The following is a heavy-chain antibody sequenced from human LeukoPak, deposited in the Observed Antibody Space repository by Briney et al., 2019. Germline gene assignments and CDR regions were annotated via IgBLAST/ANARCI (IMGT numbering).Heavy chain of an antibody. Sequence: KPSETLSLTCTVSGGSISSYYWSWIRQPPGKGLEWIGYFYYSGITSYNPSLNSRVTISLDTSKNHFSLKLSSVTAADTAVYYCARDAYFYGSGSYDNPDVSPFDIWGQGAMVTVSS. D-gene: IGHD3-10*01. CDR2: FYYSGIT. J-gene: IGHJ3*02. CDR1: GGSISSYY. V-gene: IGHV4-59*01. CDR3: ARDAYFYGSGSYDNPDVSPFDI.